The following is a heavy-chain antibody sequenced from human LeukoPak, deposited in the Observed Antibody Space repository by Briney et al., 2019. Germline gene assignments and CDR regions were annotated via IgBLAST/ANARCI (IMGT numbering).Heavy chain of an antibody. J-gene: IGHJ4*02. CDR3: ARVYRRRQTAGYGVYYFDY. D-gene: IGHD3-9*01. V-gene: IGHV4-39*02. CDR1: CGSITSTSHF. Sequence: SSETLSLTWTVACGSITSTSHFWAWIRQPPGKGLEWIGTIYYTGSTYYNPSLKSRVTISVDTSKNHFSLKLNSVTAADTAVYYCARVYRRRQTAGYGVYYFDYWGQGTLVTVSS. CDR2: IYYTGST.